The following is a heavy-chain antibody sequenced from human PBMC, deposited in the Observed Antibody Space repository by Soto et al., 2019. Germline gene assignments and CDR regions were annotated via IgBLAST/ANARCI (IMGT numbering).Heavy chain of an antibody. CDR1: GFTVSSTY. CDR3: ERFSAARGSDY. Sequence: QPGGSLRLSCAASGFTVSSTYMSWVRQAPGKGLEWVSVIYSGGSTYYADSVKGRFTISRDNSKNTLYLQTNSLRAEDTAIYYCERFSAARGSDYWGQGTLVTVSS. D-gene: IGHD6-6*01. J-gene: IGHJ4*02. V-gene: IGHV3-53*01. CDR2: IYSGGST.